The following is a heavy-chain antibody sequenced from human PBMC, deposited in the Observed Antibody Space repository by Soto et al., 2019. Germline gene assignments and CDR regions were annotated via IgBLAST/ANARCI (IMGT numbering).Heavy chain of an antibody. CDR3: AKIGSYYDSRRPFNFDY. Sequence: GGSLRLSCAASGFTFSSYAMSWVRQAPGKGLEWVSAISGSGGSTYYADSVKGRFTISRDNSKNTLYLQMNSLRAEDTAVYYCAKIGSYYDSRRPFNFDYWGQGTLVTVSS. CDR2: ISGSGGST. CDR1: GFTFSSYA. J-gene: IGHJ4*02. D-gene: IGHD3-22*01. V-gene: IGHV3-23*01.